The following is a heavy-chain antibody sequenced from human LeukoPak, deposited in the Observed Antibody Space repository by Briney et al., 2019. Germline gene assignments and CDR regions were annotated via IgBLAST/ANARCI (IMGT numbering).Heavy chain of an antibody. CDR1: GFTFSNYA. D-gene: IGHD6-6*01. J-gene: IGHJ4*02. V-gene: IGHV3-23*01. CDR2: IVSSGGST. CDR3: AKDRHPYSTSSDY. Sequence: GGSLRPSCAASGFTFSNYAMSWVRQSPGKGLEWVSSIVSSGGSTYSADSVKGRFTISRDNSKNTLYLQMNSLRAEDTALYYCAKDRHPYSTSSDYWGQGTLVTVSS.